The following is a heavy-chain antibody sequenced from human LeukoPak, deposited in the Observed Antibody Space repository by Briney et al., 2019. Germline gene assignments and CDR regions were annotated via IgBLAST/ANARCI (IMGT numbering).Heavy chain of an antibody. CDR1: GFTFSSYA. Sequence: KPGGSLRPSCAASGFTFSSYAMSWVRQAPGKGLEWVSVISSGSNYIKYADSVKGRFTISRDNAKNSLCLQMNSLRTEDTAVYYCARDGAGWSRDYWGQGTLVTVSS. CDR2: ISSGSNYI. J-gene: IGHJ4*02. CDR3: ARDGAGWSRDY. D-gene: IGHD6-19*01. V-gene: IGHV3-21*01.